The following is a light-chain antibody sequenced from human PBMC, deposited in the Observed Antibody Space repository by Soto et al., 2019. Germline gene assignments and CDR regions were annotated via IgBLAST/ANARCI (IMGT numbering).Light chain of an antibody. CDR3: QQCNSYPVT. CDR1: QSVSGC. J-gene: IGKJ2*01. Sequence: DIQMTQSPSTLSASVGDRVTITCRASQSVSGCLAWYQQKPGKAPKLLIYKASSLESGVPSRFSGSGSGTGFTLTISSLQPDDFATYYCQQCNSYPVTFGQGTKLEIK. V-gene: IGKV1-5*03. CDR2: KAS.